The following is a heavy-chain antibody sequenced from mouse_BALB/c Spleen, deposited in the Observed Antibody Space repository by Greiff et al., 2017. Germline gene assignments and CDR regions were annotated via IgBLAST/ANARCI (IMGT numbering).Heavy chain of an antibody. CDR1: GFTFSSFG. CDR3: ARGGRYDDYAMDY. J-gene: IGHJ4*01. D-gene: IGHD2-14*01. V-gene: IGHV5-17*02. CDR2: ISSGSSTI. Sequence: EVNLVESGGGLVQPGGSRKLSCAASGFTFSSFGMHWVRQAPEKGLEWVAYISSGSSTIYYADTVKGRFTISRDNPKNTLFLQMTSLRSEDTAMYYCARGGRYDDYAMDYWGQGTSVTVSS.